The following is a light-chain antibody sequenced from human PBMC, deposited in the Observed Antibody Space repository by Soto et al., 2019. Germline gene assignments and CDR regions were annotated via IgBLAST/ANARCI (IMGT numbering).Light chain of an antibody. CDR3: QQYGSSRIT. CDR2: GAS. Sequence: EIVLTQSPGALSLSPGERATLSCMSSQSVSSSYLAWYQQKPGQAPRLLIYGASSRATGIPDRFSGSGSGTDCTLTISRLEPEDVAVYYCQQYGSSRITFDQGTRLEI. V-gene: IGKV3-20*01. CDR1: QSVSSSY. J-gene: IGKJ5*01.